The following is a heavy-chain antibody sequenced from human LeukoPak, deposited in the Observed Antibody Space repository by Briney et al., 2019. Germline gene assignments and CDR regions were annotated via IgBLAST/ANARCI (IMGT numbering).Heavy chain of an antibody. D-gene: IGHD2-2*01. Sequence: PSATLSLTCAVSGYSLSSGYDWGWIRQPPGKGLKWIGNFFYGETTYYNPSLKTQVAISDNASKNPFSLRPTSITAADTAVYYCARAGPYCPSSTCYLPAYYYYMDVWGKGTTVTVSS. CDR3: ARAGPYCPSSTCYLPAYYYYMDV. V-gene: IGHV4-38-2*01. J-gene: IGHJ6*03. CDR2: FFYGETT. CDR1: GYSLSSGYD.